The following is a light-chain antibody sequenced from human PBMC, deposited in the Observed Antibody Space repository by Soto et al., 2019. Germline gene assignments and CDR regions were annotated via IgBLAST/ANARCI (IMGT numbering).Light chain of an antibody. CDR1: SNDIGAYNY. J-gene: IGLJ1*01. CDR2: EVF. Sequence: QSVLTQPPSASGSPGQSVTISCTGTSNDIGAYNYVSWYQHRPGKVPKLLTYEVFRRPSGVPDRFSASKSGNTASLTVSGLQPEDEADYYCLSYVGRETGVFGSGTKVTVL. V-gene: IGLV2-8*01. CDR3: LSYVGRETGV.